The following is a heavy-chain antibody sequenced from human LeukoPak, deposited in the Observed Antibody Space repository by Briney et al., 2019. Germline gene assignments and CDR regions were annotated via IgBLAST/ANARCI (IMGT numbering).Heavy chain of an antibody. D-gene: IGHD6-19*01. CDR2: IIPIFGTA. CDR3: ARDTGYSSGWYGA. Sequence: SVKVSCKASGGTFSSYAISWLRQARGQGLEWMGGIIPIFGTANYAQKFQGRVTITADKSTSTAYMELSSLRSEDTAVYYCARDTGYSSGWYGAWGQGTLVTVSS. J-gene: IGHJ4*02. V-gene: IGHV1-69*06. CDR1: GGTFSSYA.